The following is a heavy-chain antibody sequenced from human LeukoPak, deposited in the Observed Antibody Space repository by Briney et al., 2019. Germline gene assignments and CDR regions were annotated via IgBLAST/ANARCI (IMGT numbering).Heavy chain of an antibody. J-gene: IGHJ2*01. CDR3: ARRKLSSWYFDL. CDR1: GGSISSSSYY. V-gene: IGHV4-39*01. CDR2: IYYSGST. D-gene: IGHD4-23*01. Sequence: SETLSLTCTVSGGSISSSSYYWGWIRQPPGRGVEWIGSIYYSGSTYYNPSLKSRVTISVDTSKNQFSLKLSSVTAADTAVYYCARRKLSSWYFDLWGRGTLVTVSS.